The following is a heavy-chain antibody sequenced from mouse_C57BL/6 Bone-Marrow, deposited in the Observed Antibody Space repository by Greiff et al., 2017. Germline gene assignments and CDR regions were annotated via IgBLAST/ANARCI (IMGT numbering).Heavy chain of an antibody. D-gene: IGHD2-4*01. CDR2: IYPKSGNT. Sequence: QVQLQQSGAELARPGASVKLSCKASGYTFTNYGISWVKQRTGQGLEWIGEIYPKSGNTSYNQKFKGKATLTADKSSSTAYMELRSLTSEDSAVXFCARGRLRQGCYYAMDYWGQGTSVTVSS. V-gene: IGHV1-81*01. CDR3: ARGRLRQGCYYAMDY. CDR1: GYTFTNYG. J-gene: IGHJ4*01.